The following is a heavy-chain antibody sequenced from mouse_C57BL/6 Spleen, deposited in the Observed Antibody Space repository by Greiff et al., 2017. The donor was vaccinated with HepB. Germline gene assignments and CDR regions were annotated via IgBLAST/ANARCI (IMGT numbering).Heavy chain of an antibody. CDR3: APSNYGGYFDY. D-gene: IGHD2-5*01. CDR2: IDPSDSET. J-gene: IGHJ2*01. CDR1: GYTFTSYW. Sequence: QVHVKQPGAELVRPGSSVKLSCKASGYTFTSYWMHWVKQRPIQGLEWIGNIDPSDSETHYNQKFKDKATLTVDKSSSTAYMQLSSLTSEDSAVYYCAPSNYGGYFDYWGQGTTLTVSS. V-gene: IGHV1-52*01.